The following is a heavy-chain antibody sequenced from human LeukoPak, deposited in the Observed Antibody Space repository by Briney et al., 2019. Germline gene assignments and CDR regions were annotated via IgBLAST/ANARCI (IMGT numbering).Heavy chain of an antibody. CDR1: GGSISSYY. J-gene: IGHJ6*02. Sequence: PSETLSLTCTVSGGSISSYYWSWIRQPPGKGLEWIGYIYYSGSTNYNPSLKSRVTISVDTSKNQFSLKLSSVTAADTAVYYCARDQGSYYDSSGYRKIYYYYGMDVWGQGTTVTVSS. V-gene: IGHV4-59*01. CDR2: IYYSGST. CDR3: ARDQGSYYDSSGYRKIYYYYGMDV. D-gene: IGHD3-22*01.